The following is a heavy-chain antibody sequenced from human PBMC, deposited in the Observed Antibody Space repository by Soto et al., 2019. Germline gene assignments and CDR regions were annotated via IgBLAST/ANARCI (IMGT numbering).Heavy chain of an antibody. V-gene: IGHV3-33*01. CDR2: IWYDGSNK. D-gene: IGHD1-26*01. J-gene: IGHJ4*02. CDR3: ARWGCSGSNCNLNQRSFDL. CDR1: GFIFNEYG. Sequence: QVQLVESGGGVVQPGRSLRLSCAASGFIFNEYGMHWVRQAPGKGLEWVAVIWYDGSNKYYADSVRGRFTFSRDNSRTTMSLQMNSLRVEDTAMYYCARWGCSGSNCNLNQRSFDLWVQGTLVTVSS.